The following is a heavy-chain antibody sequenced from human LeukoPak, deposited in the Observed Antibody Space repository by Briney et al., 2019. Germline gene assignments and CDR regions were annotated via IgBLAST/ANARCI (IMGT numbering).Heavy chain of an antibody. Sequence: SETLSLTCTVSGGSISSYYWSWIRQPPGKGLEWIGEINHSGSTNYNPSLKSRVTISVDTSKNQFSLKLSSVTAADTAVYYCALSGWYANYWGQGTLVTVSS. CDR1: GGSISSYY. V-gene: IGHV4-34*01. J-gene: IGHJ4*02. CDR3: ALSGWYANY. CDR2: INHSGST. D-gene: IGHD6-19*01.